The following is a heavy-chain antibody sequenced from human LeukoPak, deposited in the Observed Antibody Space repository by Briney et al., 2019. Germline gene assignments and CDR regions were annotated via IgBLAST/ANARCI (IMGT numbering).Heavy chain of an antibody. J-gene: IGHJ4*02. CDR1: ARTFSSYA. Sequence: SVNLSCKASARTFSSYAIRWVRQAPGQGLEWMGRIIPILGIANYAQKFQGRVTITADKSTSTAYMELSSLRSEDTAVYYCAGDRGSGSYYKNYWGQGTLVTVSS. D-gene: IGHD3-10*01. V-gene: IGHV1-69*04. CDR2: IIPILGIA. CDR3: AGDRGSGSYYKNY.